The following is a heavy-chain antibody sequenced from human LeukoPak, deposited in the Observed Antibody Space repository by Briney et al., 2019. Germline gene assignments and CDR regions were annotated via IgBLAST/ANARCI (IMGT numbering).Heavy chain of an antibody. Sequence: PSETLSLTCTVSGGSISSYYWSWIRQPPGKGLEWIGYIYYSGSTNYNPSLKSRVTISVDTSKNQFSLKLSSVTAADTAVYYCARHVGIAAAGTGIDYWGQGTLVTVSS. V-gene: IGHV4-59*08. J-gene: IGHJ4*02. CDR2: IYYSGST. CDR1: GGSISSYY. CDR3: ARHVGIAAAGTGIDY. D-gene: IGHD6-13*01.